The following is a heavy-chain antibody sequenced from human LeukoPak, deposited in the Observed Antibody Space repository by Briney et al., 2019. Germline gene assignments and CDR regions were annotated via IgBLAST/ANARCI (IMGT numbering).Heavy chain of an antibody. CDR2: IYTSGST. CDR1: GGSISSGSYY. V-gene: IGHV4-61*02. J-gene: IGHJ4*02. Sequence: SETLSLTCTVSGGSISSGSYYWSWIRQPAGKGLEWIGRIYTSGSTNYNPSLKSRVTISVDTSKNQFSLELSSVTAADTAVYYCAGGTCSGGSCYSLGGIDYWGQGTLVTVSS. CDR3: AGGTCSGGSCYSLGGIDY. D-gene: IGHD2-15*01.